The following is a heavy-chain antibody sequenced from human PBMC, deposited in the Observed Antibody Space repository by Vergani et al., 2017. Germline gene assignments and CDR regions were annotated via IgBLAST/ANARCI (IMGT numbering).Heavy chain of an antibody. Sequence: QLVESGGGWVQPGGSLRLSCVVSGFDFSSYIMNWVRQAPGKGLEWVSFVSTGTKSQSYAESVKGRFTISRDNAKNSLYLQMNSLRAEDTAVYYCARENGDYVGAFDIWGQGTMVTVSS. CDR2: VSTGTKSQ. CDR1: GFDFSSYI. CDR3: ARENGDYVGAFDI. D-gene: IGHD4-17*01. V-gene: IGHV3-48*01. J-gene: IGHJ3*02.